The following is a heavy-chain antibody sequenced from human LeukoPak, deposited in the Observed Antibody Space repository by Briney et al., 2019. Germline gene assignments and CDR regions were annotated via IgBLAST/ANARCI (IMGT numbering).Heavy chain of an antibody. CDR1: GGSISSSNW. CDR2: IYHSGST. CDR3: ARGGDYYNSSINY. Sequence: SGTLSLTCAVSGGSISSSNWWSWVRQPPGKGLEWIGEIYHSGSTNYNPSLKSRVTISVDTSKNQFSLKLSSVTAADTAVYYCARGGDYYNSSINYWGQRTLVTVSS. V-gene: IGHV4-4*02. D-gene: IGHD3-22*01. J-gene: IGHJ4*02.